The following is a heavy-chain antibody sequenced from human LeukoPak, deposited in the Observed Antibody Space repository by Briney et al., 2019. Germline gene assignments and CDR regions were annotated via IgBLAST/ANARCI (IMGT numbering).Heavy chain of an antibody. J-gene: IGHJ5*02. CDR2: IYASGST. Sequence: SETLSLTCSVSGGSISRVVYYWSWIRQPAGKGLEWIGRIYASGSTTYNSSLKSRVTISIDTAKNQFSLKLTSVTAADTAVYYCAGTRRYCSGGSCYNWFDPWGQGTLVTVSS. CDR3: AGTRRYCSGGSCYNWFDP. D-gene: IGHD2-15*01. V-gene: IGHV4-61*02. CDR1: GGSISRVVYY.